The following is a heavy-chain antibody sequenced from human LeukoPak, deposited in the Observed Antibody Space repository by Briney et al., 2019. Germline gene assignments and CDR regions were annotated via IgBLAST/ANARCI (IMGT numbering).Heavy chain of an antibody. CDR2: ISSSGSTI. Sequence: GGSLRLSCAASGFTFSSYAMHWVRQAPGKGLEWVSYISSSGSTIYYADSVKGRFTISRDNAKNSLYLQMNSLRAEDTAVYYCARDYGGSSPFDYWGQGTLVTVSS. CDR3: ARDYGGSSPFDY. V-gene: IGHV3-48*03. D-gene: IGHD4-23*01. CDR1: GFTFSSYA. J-gene: IGHJ4*02.